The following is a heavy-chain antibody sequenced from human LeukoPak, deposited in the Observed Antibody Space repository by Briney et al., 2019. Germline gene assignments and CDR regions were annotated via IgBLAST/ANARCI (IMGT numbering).Heavy chain of an antibody. V-gene: IGHV4-31*03. CDR1: GGSIGSGGYY. CDR2: IYYSGST. D-gene: IGHD3-10*01. CDR3: ARVFFGARRGYYYMDV. Sequence: SETLSLTCTVSGGSIGSGGYYWSWIRQHPGKGLEWIGYIYYSGSTYYNPSLKSRVTISVDTSKNQFSLKLSSVTAADTAVYYCARVFFGARRGYYYMDVRGKGTTVTVSS. J-gene: IGHJ6*03.